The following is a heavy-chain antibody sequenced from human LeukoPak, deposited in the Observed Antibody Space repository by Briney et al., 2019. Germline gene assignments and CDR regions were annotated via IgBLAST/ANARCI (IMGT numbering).Heavy chain of an antibody. Sequence: GGSLRLSCAASRFSFSSYGMHWVRQAPGKGLEWVAYLQYDRTNVQYADSVRGRFTISRDNSKNILYLQMNSLRGEDTAVYYCAELGITMIGGVWGKGTTVTISS. D-gene: IGHD3-10*02. CDR3: AELGITMIGGV. CDR1: RFSFSSYG. J-gene: IGHJ6*04. V-gene: IGHV3-30*02. CDR2: LQYDRTNV.